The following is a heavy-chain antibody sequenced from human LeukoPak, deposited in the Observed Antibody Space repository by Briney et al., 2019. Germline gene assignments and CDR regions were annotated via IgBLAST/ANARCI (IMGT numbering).Heavy chain of an antibody. CDR2: ISYDGSNK. CDR1: GFTFSSYG. J-gene: IGHJ3*02. D-gene: IGHD2-2*01. CDR3: AVGYCTSTSCPGAFDI. V-gene: IGHV3-30*03. Sequence: SGGSLRLSCAASGFTFSSYGMHWVRQAPGKGLEWVAVISYDGSNKYHADSVKGRFTISRDNSKNTLFLQMNSLRAEDTAVYYCAVGYCTSTSCPGAFDIWGQGTMVTVSS.